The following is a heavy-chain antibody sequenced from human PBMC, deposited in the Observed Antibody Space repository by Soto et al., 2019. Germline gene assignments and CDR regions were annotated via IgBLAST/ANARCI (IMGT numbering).Heavy chain of an antibody. V-gene: IGHV3-11*01. CDR2: ISHRSLTV. CDR1: VFTFSDHY. CDR3: ARGGGSSPFDY. D-gene: IGHD6-6*01. Sequence: GWSLRLSCAASVFTFSDHYMAWFRQTPERGLEWLAYISHRSLTVYHARSVKDRFSISRDDATDPLYLQMNSLRVEDTAVYFCARGGGSSPFDYWGQGTVVTVSS. J-gene: IGHJ4*02.